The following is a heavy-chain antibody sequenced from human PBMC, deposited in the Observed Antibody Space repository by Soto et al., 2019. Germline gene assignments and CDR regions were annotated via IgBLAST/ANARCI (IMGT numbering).Heavy chain of an antibody. CDR1: GGSISSGDYY. V-gene: IGHV4-30-4*01. CDR2: IYYSGST. J-gene: IGHJ4*02. D-gene: IGHD4-17*01. Sequence: PSETLSLTCTVSGGSISSGDYYWSWIRQPPGKGLEWIGYIYYSGSTYYNPSLKSRVTISVDTSKNQFSLKLSSVTAADTAVYYCAREVGDYMLRYFDYWGQGTLVTVSS. CDR3: AREVGDYMLRYFDY.